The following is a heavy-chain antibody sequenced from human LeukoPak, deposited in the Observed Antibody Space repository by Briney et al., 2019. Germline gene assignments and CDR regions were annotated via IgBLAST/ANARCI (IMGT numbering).Heavy chain of an antibody. CDR1: GFAFSNAW. J-gene: IGHJ5*02. CDR3: ARSIFGVVNWFDP. CDR2: ITSNGGST. V-gene: IGHV3-64*01. D-gene: IGHD3-3*02. Sequence: PGGSLRLSYAASGFAFSNAWMHWVRQAPGKGLEYVSAITSNGGSTYYANSVKGRFTISRDNSKNTPYLQMGSLRAEDMAVYYCARSIFGVVNWFDPWGQGTLVTVSS.